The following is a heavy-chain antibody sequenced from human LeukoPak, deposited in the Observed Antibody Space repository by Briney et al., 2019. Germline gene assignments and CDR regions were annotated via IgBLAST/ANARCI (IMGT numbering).Heavy chain of an antibody. CDR1: GFTLTGYY. V-gene: IGHV1-2*02. CDR2: IKPNSGDT. CDR3: ARADSVPAGDYHYWYMDV. J-gene: IGHJ6*03. D-gene: IGHD2-2*01. Sequence: ASVRVSCKASGFTLTGYYMHWVRQDPRQGLQWMGWIKPNSGDTDYAQKFQGRVTMTRDTSISTVYMELSSLRSDDTAVYYCARADSVPAGDYHYWYMDVWGTGTTVTVSS.